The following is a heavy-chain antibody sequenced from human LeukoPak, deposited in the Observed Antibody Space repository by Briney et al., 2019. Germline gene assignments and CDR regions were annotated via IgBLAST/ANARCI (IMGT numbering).Heavy chain of an antibody. CDR1: GYTFTSYD. CDR3: ARTPVYYDFWSGYYTGSLYGMDV. Sequence: ASVKVSCTASGYTFTSYDINWVRQATGQGLEWMGWMNPNSGNTGYAQKFRGRVTMTRNTSISTAYMELSSLRSEDTAVYYCARTPVYYDFWSGYYTGSLYGMDVWGQGTTVTVSS. CDR2: MNPNSGNT. D-gene: IGHD3-3*01. J-gene: IGHJ6*02. V-gene: IGHV1-8*01.